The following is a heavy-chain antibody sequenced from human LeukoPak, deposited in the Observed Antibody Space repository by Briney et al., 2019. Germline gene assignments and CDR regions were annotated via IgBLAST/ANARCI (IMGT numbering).Heavy chain of an antibody. J-gene: IGHJ3*02. CDR3: ARDSDIVVVPAAMHGAFDI. D-gene: IGHD2-2*01. Sequence: GGSLRLSCAASGFTFSSYGMHWVRQAPGKGLEWVAVIWYDGSNKYYADSVKGRFTISRDNSKNTLYPQMNSLRAEDTAVYYCARDSDIVVVPAAMHGAFDIWGQGTMVTVSS. CDR2: IWYDGSNK. V-gene: IGHV3-33*01. CDR1: GFTFSSYG.